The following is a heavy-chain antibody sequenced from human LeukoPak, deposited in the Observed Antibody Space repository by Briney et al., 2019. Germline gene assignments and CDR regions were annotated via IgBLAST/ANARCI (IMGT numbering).Heavy chain of an antibody. Sequence: PGGSLRLSCAASGFTFSSYEMNWVRQAPGKGLEWVSYISSSGSTIYYADSVKGRFTISRDNAKNSVYLQMNSLRPEDTAFYYCARLLKFYDFSFDPWGQGTLVTVSS. CDR1: GFTFSSYE. J-gene: IGHJ5*02. CDR3: ARLLKFYDFSFDP. D-gene: IGHD3-3*01. CDR2: ISSSGSTI. V-gene: IGHV3-48*03.